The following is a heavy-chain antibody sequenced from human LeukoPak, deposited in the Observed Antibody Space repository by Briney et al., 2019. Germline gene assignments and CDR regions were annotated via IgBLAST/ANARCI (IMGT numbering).Heavy chain of an antibody. D-gene: IGHD6-6*01. V-gene: IGHV3-30*04. Sequence: PGGSLRLSCAASGFTFSSYAMHWVRQAPGKGLEWVAVISYDGSNKYYADSVKGRFTISRDNSKNTLYLQMNSLRAEDTAVYYCAREGGSSEISDYWGQGTLVTVSS. CDR2: ISYDGSNK. CDR3: AREGGSSEISDY. J-gene: IGHJ4*02. CDR1: GFTFSSYA.